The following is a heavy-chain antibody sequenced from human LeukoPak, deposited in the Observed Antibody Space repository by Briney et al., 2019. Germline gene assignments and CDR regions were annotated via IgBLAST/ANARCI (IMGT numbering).Heavy chain of an antibody. CDR1: GYTFTSYG. V-gene: IGHV1-18*01. CDR2: XXXXXGNT. J-gene: IGHJ6*02. CDR3: ARGIFTMVRGVIHYYYGMDV. Sequence: ASVKVSCKASGYTFTSYGISWVRQAPGQGLEWXXXXXXXXGNTNYAQKLQGRVTMTTDTSTSTAYMELRSLRSDDTAVYYCARGIFTMVRGVIHYYYGMDVWGQGTTVTVSS. D-gene: IGHD3-10*01.